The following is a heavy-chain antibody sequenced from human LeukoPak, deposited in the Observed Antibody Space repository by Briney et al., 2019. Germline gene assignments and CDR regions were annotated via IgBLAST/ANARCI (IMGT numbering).Heavy chain of an antibody. CDR2: IIPIFGTA. D-gene: IGHD1-26*01. J-gene: IGHJ4*02. CDR3: ARGPTTRHAN. CDR1: GGTFSSYA. Sequence: GASVKVSCKASGGTFSSYAISWVRQAPGQGLEWMERIIPIFGTANYAQKFQGRVTITTDESTSTAYMELSSLRSEDTAVYYCARGPTTRHANWGQGTLVTVSS. V-gene: IGHV1-69*05.